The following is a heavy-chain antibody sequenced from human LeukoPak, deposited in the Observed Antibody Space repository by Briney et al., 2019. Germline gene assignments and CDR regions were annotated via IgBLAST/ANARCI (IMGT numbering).Heavy chain of an antibody. CDR3: AKGVGCSGGTCYSGHGMDV. D-gene: IGHD2-15*01. CDR2: LSGSGGST. V-gene: IGHV3-23*01. J-gene: IGHJ6*02. Sequence: PGGSLRLSCVFSGFTFSSYAMSWVRQAPGKGLEWVSSLSGSGGSTYYADSVKGRFTISRDNSKNTLYLQMNSLGVEDTAVYYCAKGVGCSGGTCYSGHGMDVWGQGTTVTVSS. CDR1: GFTFSSYA.